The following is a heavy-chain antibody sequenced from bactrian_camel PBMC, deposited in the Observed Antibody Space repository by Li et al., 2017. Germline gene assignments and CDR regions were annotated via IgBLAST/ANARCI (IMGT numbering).Heavy chain of an antibody. Sequence: HVQLVESGGGSVQAGGSLRLSCVASRYTDSTYYMAWFRQSPGKGRGAVAAIRRDDLTAYTDSVKGRFTISKDNAGNSLFLQMSNLKPEDTAMYYCAASASFILTPRFYRLESSDYPYRGQGTQVTVS. V-gene: IGHV3S55*01. CDR1: RYTDSTYY. D-gene: IGHD4*01. J-gene: IGHJ4*01. CDR2: IRRDDLT. CDR3: AASASFILTPRFYRLESSDYPY.